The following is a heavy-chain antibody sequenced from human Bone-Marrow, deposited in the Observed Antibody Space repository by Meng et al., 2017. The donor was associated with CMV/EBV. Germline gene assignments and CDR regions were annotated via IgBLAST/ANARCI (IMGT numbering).Heavy chain of an antibody. Sequence: GGSLRLSCAASGSPFSRYSMNWVRQAPGKGLDGVSSISSSSSYTYYADSMKGRFTIFRDNAKNSLYLQMNSLRAEDTAVYYCARDGALRFLEWLFYDYYYGMDVWGQGTTVTVDS. CDR1: GSPFSRYS. CDR3: ARDGALRFLEWLFYDYYYGMDV. J-gene: IGHJ6*01. CDR2: ISSSSSYT. D-gene: IGHD3-3*01. V-gene: IGHV3-21*01.